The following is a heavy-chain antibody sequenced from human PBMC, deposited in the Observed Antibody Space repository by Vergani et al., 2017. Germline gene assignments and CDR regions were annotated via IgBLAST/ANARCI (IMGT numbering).Heavy chain of an antibody. CDR3: ARGISGYNWNYALRWFDP. Sequence: EVQLVESGGGLVQPGGSLRLSCAASGFTFSSYDMHWVRQATGKGLEWVSAIGTAGDTYYPGSVKGRFTISRENAKNSLYLQMNSLRAGDTAVYYCARGISGYNWNYALRWFDPWGQGTLVTVSS. CDR1: GFTFSSYD. CDR2: IGTAGDT. J-gene: IGHJ5*02. D-gene: IGHD1-7*01. V-gene: IGHV3-13*01.